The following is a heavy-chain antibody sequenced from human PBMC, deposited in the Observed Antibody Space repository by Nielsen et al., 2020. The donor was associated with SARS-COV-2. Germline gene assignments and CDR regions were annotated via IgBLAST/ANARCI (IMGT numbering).Heavy chain of an antibody. J-gene: IGHJ6*03. V-gene: IGHV3-74*01. CDR1: GCTFSSYW. Sequence: GESLKISCAASGCTFSSYWMHWVRQSPGKGLVWVSRINSDGSSTSYADSVKGRFTISRDNAKNTLYLQMNSLRAEDTAVYYCASTLRSSRPYYYYMDVWGKGTTVTASS. CDR2: INSDGSST. D-gene: IGHD6-6*01. CDR3: ASTLRSSRPYYYYMDV.